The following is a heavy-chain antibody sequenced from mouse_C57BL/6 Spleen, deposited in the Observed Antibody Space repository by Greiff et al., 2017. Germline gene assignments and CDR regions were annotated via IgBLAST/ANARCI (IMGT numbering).Heavy chain of an antibody. Sequence: EVQLQQSGPELVKPGASVKISCKASGYSFTDYNMNWVKQSNGKSLEWIGVINPNYGTTSYNQKFKGKATLTVDQASSTTYMQLNSLTSEDSAVYYCASAGDYYGNSYFDDWGQGTTLTVSS. V-gene: IGHV1-39*01. CDR2: INPNYGTT. CDR1: GYSFTDYN. CDR3: ASAGDYYGNSYFDD. D-gene: IGHD1-1*01. J-gene: IGHJ2*01.